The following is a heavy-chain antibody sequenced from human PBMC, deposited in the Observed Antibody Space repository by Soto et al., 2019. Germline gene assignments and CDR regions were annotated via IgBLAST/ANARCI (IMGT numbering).Heavy chain of an antibody. Sequence: SETLSLTCAVYGGSFSGYYWSWIRQPPGKGLEWIGEINHSGSTNYNPSLKSRVTVSVDTSKNQFSLKMSSVTAADTVVFYCARGRALLLWFGGRAYFDYWGQGTLVTVSS. D-gene: IGHD3-10*01. CDR1: GGSFSGYY. J-gene: IGHJ4*02. CDR2: INHSGST. CDR3: ARGRALLLWFGGRAYFDY. V-gene: IGHV4-34*01.